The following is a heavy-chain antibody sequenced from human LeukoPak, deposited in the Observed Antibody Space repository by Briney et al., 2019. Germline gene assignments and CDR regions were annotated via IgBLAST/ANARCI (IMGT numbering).Heavy chain of an antibody. D-gene: IGHD3-22*01. J-gene: IGHJ4*02. CDR3: ARRRYDASGYYPSRGRYFDY. V-gene: IGHV4-34*01. CDR1: GGSFSGYY. CDR2: INHSGST. Sequence: SETLSLTCAVYGGSFSGYYWSWVRQPPEKGLEWIGEINHSGSTNYNPSLKSRVTISVDTSKNQFSLELTSVAAADTAVYYCARRRYDASGYYPSRGRYFDYWGQGTLVTVSS.